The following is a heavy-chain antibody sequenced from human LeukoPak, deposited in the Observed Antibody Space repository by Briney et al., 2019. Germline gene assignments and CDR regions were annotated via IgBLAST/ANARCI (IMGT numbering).Heavy chain of an antibody. J-gene: IGHJ3*02. D-gene: IGHD1-26*01. CDR3: ARDSPFEWDVFGDSFDI. CDR2: VYYRGNT. CDR1: GASVYDNSYN. V-gene: IGHV4-61*01. Sequence: PSETLSLACTVSGASVYDNSYNWGWVRQPPGKGLEWIGCVYYRGNTNSNPSLRSRVTISMDTSKNQFSLKMSSVTAADTAVYYCARDSPFEWDVFGDSFDIWGQGTVVTVSS.